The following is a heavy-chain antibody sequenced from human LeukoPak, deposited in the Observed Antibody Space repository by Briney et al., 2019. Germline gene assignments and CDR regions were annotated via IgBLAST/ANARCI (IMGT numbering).Heavy chain of an antibody. V-gene: IGHV3-21*01. J-gene: IGHJ4*02. CDR1: GFTFSSYS. CDR2: ISSSSYI. D-gene: IGHD3-10*01. CDR3: ARENYYGSGRNN. Sequence: GGSLRLSCAASGFTFSSYSMNWVRQAPGKGLEWVSSISSSSYIYYADSVKGRFTISRDNAKNSLYLQMNSLRAEDTAVYYCARENYYGSGRNNWGQGTLVTVSS.